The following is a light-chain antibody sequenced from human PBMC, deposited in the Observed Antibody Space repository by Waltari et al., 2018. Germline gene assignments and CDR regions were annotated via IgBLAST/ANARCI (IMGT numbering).Light chain of an antibody. CDR1: QSVGRS. J-gene: IGKJ1*01. Sequence: DIVLTQSPGTLSLSPGARATLSCRASQSVGRSLVWYQQKPGQAPRPLIHHASTRATGIPDRFSGSGSGTDFSLTISRLEPEDFAVYYCQKYERLPATFGQGTKVEIK. CDR2: HAS. CDR3: QKYERLPAT. V-gene: IGKV3-20*01.